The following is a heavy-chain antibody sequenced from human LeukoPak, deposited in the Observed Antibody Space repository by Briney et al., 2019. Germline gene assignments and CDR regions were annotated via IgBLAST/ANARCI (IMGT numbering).Heavy chain of an antibody. CDR3: ARTPNYDSSGYYPYDAFDI. Sequence: SVKVSCKASGGTFSSYAISWVRQAPGQGLEWMGIINPSGGSTSYAQKFQGRVTMTTDTSTSTVYMELSSLRSEDTAVYYCARTPNYDSSGYYPYDAFDIWGQGTMVTVSS. CDR1: GGTFSSYA. D-gene: IGHD3-22*01. V-gene: IGHV1-46*01. J-gene: IGHJ3*02. CDR2: INPSGGST.